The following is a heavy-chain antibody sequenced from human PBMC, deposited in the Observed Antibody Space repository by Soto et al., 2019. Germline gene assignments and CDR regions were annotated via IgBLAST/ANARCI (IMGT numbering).Heavy chain of an antibody. Sequence: QVQLVESGGGVVQPGRSLRLSCAASGFTFSSYAMHWVRQAPGKGLEWVAVISYGGSNKYYADSVKGRFTISRDNSKNTRYVQMNSLRAKETAVYYCSRVVIWCSGGSCYWVANDYWGQRTLVTVSS. D-gene: IGHD2-15*01. CDR2: ISYGGSNK. CDR1: GFTFSSYA. CDR3: SRVVIWCSGGSCYWVANDY. J-gene: IGHJ4*02. V-gene: IGHV3-30-3*01.